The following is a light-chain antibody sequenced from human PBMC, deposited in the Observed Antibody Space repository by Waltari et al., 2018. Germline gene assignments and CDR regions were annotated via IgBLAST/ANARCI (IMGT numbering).Light chain of an antibody. CDR3: SSYAGSNIYV. CDR1: SSDVGGYNY. J-gene: IGLJ1*01. Sequence: QSALTQPPSASGPPGQSVTISCTGTSSDVGGYNYVPWYQQHPGKAPKLMIYEVSWRHSWVPNRFSGSKSGNTASLTVSGLQAEDEADYYCSSYAGSNIYVFGTGTKVTVL. V-gene: IGLV2-8*01. CDR2: EVS.